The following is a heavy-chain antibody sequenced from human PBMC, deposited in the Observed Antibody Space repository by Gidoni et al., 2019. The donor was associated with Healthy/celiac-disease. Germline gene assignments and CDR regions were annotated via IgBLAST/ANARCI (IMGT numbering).Heavy chain of an antibody. CDR2: ISGSGGST. CDR3: AKGGTFGVVTLPGDY. Sequence: EVHLLESGGDLVQPGGSLRLSCAASGLTFSSDAMSWVRQDPGKGLECVAAISGSGGSTYYADSVKGRLTISRDNSKNTLYLQMNSLRAEDTAVYYCAKGGTFGVVTLPGDYWGQGTLVTVSS. V-gene: IGHV3-23*01. J-gene: IGHJ4*02. D-gene: IGHD3-3*01. CDR1: GLTFSSDA.